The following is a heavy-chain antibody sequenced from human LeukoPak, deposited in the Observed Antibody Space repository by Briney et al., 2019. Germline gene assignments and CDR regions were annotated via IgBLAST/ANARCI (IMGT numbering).Heavy chain of an antibody. D-gene: IGHD6-19*01. J-gene: IGHJ5*02. Sequence: GGSLGLSCAASGFTFSSYAMSWVRQAPGKGLEWVSGISGSGDSDSTYYADSVKGRFTISRDNSRNTLYLQMSSLRAEDTAVYYCAKADSSGRYESNWFDPWGQGTLVTVSS. V-gene: IGHV3-23*01. CDR1: GFTFSSYA. CDR2: ISGSGDSDST. CDR3: AKADSSGRYESNWFDP.